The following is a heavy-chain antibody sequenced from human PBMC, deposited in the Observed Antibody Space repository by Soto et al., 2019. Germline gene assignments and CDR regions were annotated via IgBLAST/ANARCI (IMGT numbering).Heavy chain of an antibody. D-gene: IGHD2-21*01. CDR1: GATFTTNY. Sequence: QEQLVQSGAEVKEPGASLKVSCKASGATFTTNYINWVRQAPGQGLEWMGRINPNNGATLYAQELQGRPILTTDTSTSTVYMDLNSVKSEDSAVYYCASRVLCDMDVWGQGTTVTVSS. CDR3: ASRVLCDMDV. CDR2: INPNNGAT. J-gene: IGHJ6*02. V-gene: IGHV1-46*01.